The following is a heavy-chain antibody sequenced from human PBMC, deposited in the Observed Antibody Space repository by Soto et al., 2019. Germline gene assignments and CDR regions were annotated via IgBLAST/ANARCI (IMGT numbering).Heavy chain of an antibody. CDR2: TYHSGST. CDR1: GYSISSGGY. CDR3: ARDDPSISVYDY. J-gene: IGHJ4*02. V-gene: IGHV4-38-2*02. Sequence: SETLSLTCAVSGYSISSGGYWCCSRQPPGKGLEWIGSTYHSGSTYYNPSLKSRVTISVDTSKNQFSLKLSPVTAADTAVYYCARDDPSISVYDYWGQGTLVTVSS. D-gene: IGHD6-19*01.